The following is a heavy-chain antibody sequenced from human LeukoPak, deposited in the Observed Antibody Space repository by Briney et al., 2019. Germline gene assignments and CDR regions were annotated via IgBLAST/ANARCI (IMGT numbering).Heavy chain of an antibody. V-gene: IGHV3-74*01. CDR1: GFSFSSYY. Sequence: GGSLRLSCAASGFSFSSYYMYWVRQAPEKGLVWVSRIKTDGSSTAYADSVKGRFTISRDNAKNTPYLQMNSLRAEDTAVYYCVAYNWNYPDYWGQGTLVIVSS. D-gene: IGHD1-20*01. CDR2: IKTDGSST. CDR3: VAYNWNYPDY. J-gene: IGHJ4*02.